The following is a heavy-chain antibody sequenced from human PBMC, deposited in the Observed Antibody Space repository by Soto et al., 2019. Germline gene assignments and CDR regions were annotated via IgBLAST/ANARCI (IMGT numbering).Heavy chain of an antibody. D-gene: IGHD6-13*01. V-gene: IGHV1-2*02. J-gene: IGHJ5*02. CDR3: ARDPVQQRWFAP. CDR1: GYSFTDYY. CDR2: INPNNGHT. Sequence: QVQLVQSGAEVKKPGASVKVSCKASGYSFTDYYVSWVRQAPGQGLEWMGWINPNNGHTNFAQKFQGRVTMTSDTSVTTVYLELSSLTSDDTAVYYCARDPVQQRWFAPWGQGTLVTVSS.